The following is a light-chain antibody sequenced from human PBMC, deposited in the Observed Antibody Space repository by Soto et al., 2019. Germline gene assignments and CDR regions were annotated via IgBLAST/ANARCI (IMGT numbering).Light chain of an antibody. CDR2: SND. CDR1: RSNIGSNL. V-gene: IGLV1-47*02. CDR3: AAWDDSLSGVV. J-gene: IGLJ2*01. Sequence: QSAVTQPPPVSGTPGQRVTIFCSGRRSNIGSNLVYWYQQLPGTAPKLLIFSNDQRPSGVPDRFSGSRSGTSASLAISGLRSEDEGDYYCAAWDDSLSGVVFGGGTKLTVL.